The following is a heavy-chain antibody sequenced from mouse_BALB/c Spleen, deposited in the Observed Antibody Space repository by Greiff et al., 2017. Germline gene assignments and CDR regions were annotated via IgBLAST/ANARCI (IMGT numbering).Heavy chain of an antibody. CDR2: ISYSGST. J-gene: IGHJ2*01. Sequence: DVQLQESGPGLVKPSQSLSLTCTVTGYSITSDYAWNWIRQFPGNKLEWMGYISYSGSTSYNPSLKSRISITRDTSKNQFFLQLNSVTTEDTATYYCARGEVATRGYYFDYWGQGTTLTVSS. V-gene: IGHV3-2*02. D-gene: IGHD1-1*01. CDR3: ARGEVATRGYYFDY. CDR1: GYSITSDYA.